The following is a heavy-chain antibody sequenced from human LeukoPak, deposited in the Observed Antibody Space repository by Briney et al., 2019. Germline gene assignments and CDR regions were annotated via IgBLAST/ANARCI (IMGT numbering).Heavy chain of an antibody. Sequence: SVIVSCMSSGGTFSSDAISCLRRAPGQGHEWMGWIIPIFGTANYAQKFQGRVTITADDSTSTAYMELSSLRSEDTAVYYCASNDYGDYEGAFDIWGQGTMVTVSS. D-gene: IGHD4-17*01. CDR3: ASNDYGDYEGAFDI. J-gene: IGHJ3*02. V-gene: IGHV1-69*13. CDR1: GGTFSSDA. CDR2: IIPIFGTA.